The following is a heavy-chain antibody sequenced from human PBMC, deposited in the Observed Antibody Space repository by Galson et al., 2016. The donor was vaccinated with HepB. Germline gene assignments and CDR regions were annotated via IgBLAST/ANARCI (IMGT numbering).Heavy chain of an antibody. Sequence: SLRLSCAASGFNFNDAWMNWVRQAPGKGLEWVGRIKSEAEGGTTEYGAPVNGRFRILRDDSKNMLYLQMNSLKTEDTAIYYCTRRRELVWFGKSLSPFNVFDIWGQGAMVTVSA. CDR2: IKSEAEGGTT. D-gene: IGHD3-10*01. J-gene: IGHJ3*02. CDR1: GFNFNDAW. CDR3: TRRRELVWFGKSLSPFNVFDI. V-gene: IGHV3-15*07.